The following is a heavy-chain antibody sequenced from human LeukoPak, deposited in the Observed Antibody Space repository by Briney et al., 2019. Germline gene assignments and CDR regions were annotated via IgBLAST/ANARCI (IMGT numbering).Heavy chain of an antibody. V-gene: IGHV3-30-3*01. CDR1: GFTFSSYA. CDR3: ARGGSSWYQNWYFDL. D-gene: IGHD6-13*01. CDR2: ISYDGSNK. J-gene: IGHJ2*01. Sequence: GGSLRLSCAASGFTFSSYAMHWVRQAPGKGLEWVAVISYDGSNKYYADSVKGRFTISRDNSKNTLYLQMNSLRVEDTAVYYCARGGSSWYQNWYFDLWGRGTLVTVSS.